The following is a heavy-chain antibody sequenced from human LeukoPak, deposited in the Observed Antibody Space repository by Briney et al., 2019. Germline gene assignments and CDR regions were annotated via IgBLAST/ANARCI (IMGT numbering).Heavy chain of an antibody. Sequence: PGGSLRLSCAASGFTFSSYGMHWVRQAPGKGLEWVGFIRSKAYGGTTEYAASVKGRFTISRDDSKSIAYLQMNSLKTEDTAVYYCTRVSRVRFLEWLSTDFDYWGQGTLVTVSS. CDR3: TRVSRVRFLEWLSTDFDY. J-gene: IGHJ4*02. CDR2: IRSKAYGGTT. V-gene: IGHV3-49*04. D-gene: IGHD3-3*01. CDR1: GFTFSSYG.